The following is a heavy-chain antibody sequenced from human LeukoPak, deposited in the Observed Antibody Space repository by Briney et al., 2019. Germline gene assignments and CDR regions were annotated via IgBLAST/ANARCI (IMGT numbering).Heavy chain of an antibody. CDR2: ISAYNGNI. Sequence: ASVKVSCKASGYTFTSYGISWVRQAPGQGLEWMGWISAYNGNINYAQKLQGRVTMTTDTSTSTAYMELRSLRSDDTAVYYCARVYGSGSVPYYFDYWGQGTLVTVSS. CDR1: GYTFTSYG. D-gene: IGHD3-10*01. V-gene: IGHV1-18*01. J-gene: IGHJ4*02. CDR3: ARVYGSGSVPYYFDY.